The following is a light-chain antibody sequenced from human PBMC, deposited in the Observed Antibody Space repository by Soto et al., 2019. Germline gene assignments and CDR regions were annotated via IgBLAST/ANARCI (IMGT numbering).Light chain of an antibody. J-gene: IGLJ1*01. CDR2: PFT. V-gene: IGLV2-14*01. CDR1: RSEDGAYNF. CDR3: SSYTPSAPYV. Sequence: QSVPTQPAAVSGSPGQSITISCTGSRSEDGAYNFVSWYQFHTGRDPKLIIYPFTTPPSAVSNRFSGSKSCNTASLTISVLQAEDEADYYCSSYTPSAPYVFGSGTNVTVL.